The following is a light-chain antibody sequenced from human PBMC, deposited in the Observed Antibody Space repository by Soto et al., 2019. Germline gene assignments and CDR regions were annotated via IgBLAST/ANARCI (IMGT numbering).Light chain of an antibody. Sequence: EVVMTQSPATLSVSPGERATLSCRASQSVSSNLAWYQQKPGQAPRLLIYGASTRATGIPARLSGSGSGTEFTLTISSLEPEDFAVYYCQQRSNWPLTFGGGTKVDI. J-gene: IGKJ4*01. V-gene: IGKV3-15*01. CDR3: QQRSNWPLT. CDR1: QSVSSN. CDR2: GAS.